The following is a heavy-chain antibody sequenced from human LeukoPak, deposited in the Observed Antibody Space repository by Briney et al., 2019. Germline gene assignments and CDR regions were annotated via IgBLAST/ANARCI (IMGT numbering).Heavy chain of an antibody. CDR1: GGSISSGGYY. CDR3: ARGRYDYVWGSRNWFDP. V-gene: IGHV4-30-2*01. D-gene: IGHD3-16*01. J-gene: IGHJ5*02. CDR2: IYHSGST. Sequence: PSQTLSLTCTVSGGSISSGGYYWSWIRQPPGKGLEWIGYIYHSGSTNYNPSLKSRVTISVDTSKNQFSLKLSSVTAADTAVYYCARGRYDYVWGSRNWFDPWGQGTLVTVSS.